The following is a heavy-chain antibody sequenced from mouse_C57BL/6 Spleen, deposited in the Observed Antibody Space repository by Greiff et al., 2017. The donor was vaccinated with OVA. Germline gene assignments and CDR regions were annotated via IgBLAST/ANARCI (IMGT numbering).Heavy chain of an antibody. Sequence: QVQLQQSGAELVKPGASVKLSCKASGYTFTSYWMHWVKQRPGQGLEWIGMIHPNSGSTNYNEKFKSKATLTVDKSSSTAYMQLSSLTSEDSAVYYGARRTYYSNYTYYAMDYWGQGTSVTVSS. CDR3: ARRTYYSNYTYYAMDY. CDR1: GYTFTSYW. V-gene: IGHV1-64*01. J-gene: IGHJ4*01. CDR2: IHPNSGST. D-gene: IGHD2-5*01.